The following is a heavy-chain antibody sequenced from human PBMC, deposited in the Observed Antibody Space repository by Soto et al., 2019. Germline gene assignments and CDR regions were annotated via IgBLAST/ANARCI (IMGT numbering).Heavy chain of an antibody. Sequence: SLRLSCAASGFSFSYYAMHWVRQAPGKGLEWVAVIAYDASKKYYADSVKGRFTISRDNSKNTLYLQMNSLRDEDTAVYYCASPYCSGGSCYLTEYFQHWGQGTLVTVSS. CDR2: IAYDASKK. J-gene: IGHJ1*01. V-gene: IGHV3-30*03. CDR1: GFSFSYYA. CDR3: ASPYCSGGSCYLTEYFQH. D-gene: IGHD2-15*01.